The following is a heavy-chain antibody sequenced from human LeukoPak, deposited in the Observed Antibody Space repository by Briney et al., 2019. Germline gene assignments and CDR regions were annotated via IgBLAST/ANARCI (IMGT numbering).Heavy chain of an antibody. CDR1: GYTFTSYD. CDR2: MNPNSGNT. CDR3: ASFLTYYYDSSGYSFDY. J-gene: IGHJ4*02. V-gene: IGHV1-8*01. D-gene: IGHD3-22*01. Sequence: GASVKVSCKASGYTFTSYDLNWVRQATGQGLEWMGWMNPNSGNTGYAQKFQGRVTMTRNTSISTAYTELSSLRSEDTAVYYCASFLTYYYDSSGYSFDYWGQGTLVTVSS.